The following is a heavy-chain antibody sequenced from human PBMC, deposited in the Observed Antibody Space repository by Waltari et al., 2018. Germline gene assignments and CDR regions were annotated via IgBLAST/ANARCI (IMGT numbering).Heavy chain of an antibody. CDR2: IDGGGST. D-gene: IGHD6-13*01. CDR1: GFTVSSNY. V-gene: IGHV3-53*02. CDR3: ARGFQQLPDDAFDI. Sequence: EVQLVETGGGLIQPGGSLRLSCAASGFTVSSNYMSWVRQAPGKGLGWVTVIDGGGSTYSADSVKGRFTISRDNSKNTLYLQMNSLRAEDTAVYYCARGFQQLPDDAFDIWGQGTMVTVSS. J-gene: IGHJ3*02.